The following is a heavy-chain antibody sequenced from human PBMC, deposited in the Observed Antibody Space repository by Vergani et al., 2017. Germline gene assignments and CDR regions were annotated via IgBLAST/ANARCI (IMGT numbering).Heavy chain of an antibody. D-gene: IGHD6-19*01. CDR3: ARGSRGXRARSSSGWYWFDP. CDR1: GGSFSGYY. V-gene: IGHV4-34*01. CDR2: INHSGST. Sequence: QVQLQQWGAGLLKPSETLSLTCAVYGGSFSGYYWSWIRQPPGKGLEWIGEINHSGSTNYNPSLKSRVTISVDTSKNQFSLKLSSVTAADTAVYYCARGSRGXRARSSSGWYWFDPWGQGTLVTVSS. J-gene: IGHJ5*02.